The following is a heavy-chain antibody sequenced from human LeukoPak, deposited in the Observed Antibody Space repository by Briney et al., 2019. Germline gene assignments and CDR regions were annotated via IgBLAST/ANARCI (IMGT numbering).Heavy chain of an antibody. CDR3: AREVGSGNSDPYFDY. V-gene: IGHV3-74*01. Sequence: GGSLRLSCAASEFTFSNYWIHWVRQAPGKGLVWVSRINSDGSGTNYADSVKGRFTISRDNSNNTLYLQMKSLRAEDTAVYYCAREVGSGNSDPYFDYWGQGTLVTVSS. CDR2: INSDGSGT. D-gene: IGHD3-10*01. J-gene: IGHJ4*02. CDR1: EFTFSNYW.